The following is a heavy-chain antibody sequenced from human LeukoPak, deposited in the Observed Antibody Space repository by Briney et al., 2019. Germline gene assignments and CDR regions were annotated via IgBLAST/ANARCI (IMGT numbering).Heavy chain of an antibody. D-gene: IGHD3/OR15-3a*01. CDR1: GYTSTSYW. V-gene: IGHV5-51*01. CDR3: ASRWTLPLYYGYYSMDF. J-gene: IGHJ6*03. Sequence: GEPLKISARVSGYTSTSYWIGWVGQLPGKGLEWMGSTSPGGSDTGYSPSFQGQVAISADKTISTAYLQWSSLRASDTAMYYCASRWTLPLYYGYYSMDFWGKGTTVTVSS. CDR2: TSPGGSDT.